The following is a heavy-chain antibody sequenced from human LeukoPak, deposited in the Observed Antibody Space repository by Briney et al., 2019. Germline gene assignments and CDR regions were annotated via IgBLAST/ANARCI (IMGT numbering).Heavy chain of an antibody. D-gene: IGHD6-13*01. CDR2: IKQDGSEK. CDR1: GLTFSSYW. CDR3: ARGGRGSSWFDN. V-gene: IGHV3-7*01. J-gene: IGHJ4*02. Sequence: GGSLRLSCAASGLTFSSYWMSWVRQAPGKGLEWVANIKQDGSEKYYVDSVKGRFTISRENAKNSLYLQMNSLRAGDTAVYYCARGGRGSSWFDNWGQGTLVTVSS.